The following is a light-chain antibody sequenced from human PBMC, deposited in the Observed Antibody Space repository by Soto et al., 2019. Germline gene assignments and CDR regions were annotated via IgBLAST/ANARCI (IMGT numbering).Light chain of an antibody. Sequence: EIVLTQSPGILSLSPGESATLSCRASQSISSSYVAWYQQKPGQAPRLLISDASNRATGIPARFSGSGSGTDFTLTISSLEPEDFAVYYCQQYNNWPLTITFGQGTRLEIK. V-gene: IGKV3-11*01. CDR2: DAS. CDR3: QQYNNWPLTIT. CDR1: QSISSSY. J-gene: IGKJ5*01.